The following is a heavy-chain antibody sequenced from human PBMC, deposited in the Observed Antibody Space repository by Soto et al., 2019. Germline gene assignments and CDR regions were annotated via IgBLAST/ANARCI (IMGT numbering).Heavy chain of an antibody. V-gene: IGHV4-59*01. J-gene: IGHJ6*02. CDR1: GGSISSYY. CDR3: ARDRLWFGGGYYGMDV. D-gene: IGHD3-10*01. CDR2: IYYSGST. Sequence: SETLSLTCTVSGGSISSYYWSWIRQPPGKGLEWIGYIYYSGSTNYNPSLKSRVAISVDTSKNQFSLKLSSVTAADTAVYYCARDRLWFGGGYYGMDVWGQGTTVTVS.